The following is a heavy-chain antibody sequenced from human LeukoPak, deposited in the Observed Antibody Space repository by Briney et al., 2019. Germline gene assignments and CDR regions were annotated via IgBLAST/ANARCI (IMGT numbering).Heavy chain of an antibody. Sequence: PSETLSLTCTVSGGSISSSSYYWGWIRQPPGKGLEWIGSIYYSGSTYYNPSLKSRVTISVDTSKNQFSLKLSSVTAADTAVYYCAISSSWYRGLDPWGQGTLVTVSS. CDR1: GGSISSSSYY. V-gene: IGHV4-39*01. CDR2: IYYSGST. CDR3: AISSSWYRGLDP. D-gene: IGHD6-13*01. J-gene: IGHJ5*02.